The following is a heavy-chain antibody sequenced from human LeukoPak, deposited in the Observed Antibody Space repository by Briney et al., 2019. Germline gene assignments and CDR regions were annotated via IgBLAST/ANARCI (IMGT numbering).Heavy chain of an antibody. J-gene: IGHJ3*02. CDR1: GFTFSSYS. CDR3: ARDGPARDTAAFDI. D-gene: IGHD2-2*01. Sequence: GGSLRLSCAASGFTFSSYSMNWVRQAPGKGLEWVSSISSSSSYIYYAGSVKGRFTISRDNAKNSLYLQMNSLRAEDTAVYYCARDGPARDTAAFDIWGQGTMVTVSS. V-gene: IGHV3-21*01. CDR2: ISSSSSYI.